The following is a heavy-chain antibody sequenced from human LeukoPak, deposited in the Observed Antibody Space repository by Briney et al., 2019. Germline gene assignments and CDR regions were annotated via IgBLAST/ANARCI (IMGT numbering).Heavy chain of an antibody. CDR2: ISYDGRDK. V-gene: IGHV3-30*03. CDR3: ARETGNYSFDF. J-gene: IGHJ4*02. CDR1: GFTFSSSV. D-gene: IGHD1-7*01. Sequence: PGGSLRLSCAASGFTFSSSVMHWVRQAPGKGLEWVAAISYDGRDKYFADSVKGRFTISRDNSKNTVDLQVNGLRAEDTAVYYCARETGNYSFDFWGQGTLLTVSS.